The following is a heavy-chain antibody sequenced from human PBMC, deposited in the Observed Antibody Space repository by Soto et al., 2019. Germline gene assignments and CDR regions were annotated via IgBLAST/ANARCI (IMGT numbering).Heavy chain of an antibody. J-gene: IGHJ4*02. CDR2: TRNKANSYTT. Sequence: EAKLVESGGNLVQPGGSLRLSCAASGYTFSDHYMDWVRQAPGKGLEWVGRTRNKANSYTTEYAASVKGRFTISRDDSKNSLYLQMNSLKTEDTAVYYCARGTTWDYWGQGTLVTVSS. CDR1: GYTFSDHY. V-gene: IGHV3-72*01. D-gene: IGHD1-7*01. CDR3: ARGTTWDY.